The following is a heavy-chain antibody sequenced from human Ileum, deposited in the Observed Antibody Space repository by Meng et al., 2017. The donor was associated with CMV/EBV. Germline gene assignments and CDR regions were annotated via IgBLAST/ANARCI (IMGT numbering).Heavy chain of an antibody. CDR3: AREGSSRYCTTSSCYHDY. CDR1: TFNRHA. V-gene: IGHV3-21*01. CDR2: ISGSSNDI. J-gene: IGHJ4*02. Sequence: TFNRHAMSWVRQAPGKGLEWLSSISGSSNDIYYADSVKGRFTISRDNPRNSLYLQVNSLRAEDTAVYYCAREGSSRYCTTSSCYHDYWGQGTPVTVSS. D-gene: IGHD2-2*01.